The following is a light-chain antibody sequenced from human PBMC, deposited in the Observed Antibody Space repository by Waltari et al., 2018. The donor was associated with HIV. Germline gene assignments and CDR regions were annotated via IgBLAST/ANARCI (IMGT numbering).Light chain of an antibody. CDR3: AAWDDRLNLV. CDR1: NSNIGSNY. V-gene: IGLV1-47*01. CDR2: KNN. Sequence: QSVLTQPPSASGTPGQRATLSCFGSNSNIGSNYVYWYQQLPGMAPKLLIYKNNQLPSGVPDRFSGSKAGTSASLAISGLRSEDEADYYCAAWDDRLNLVFGGGTKLTVL. J-gene: IGLJ2*01.